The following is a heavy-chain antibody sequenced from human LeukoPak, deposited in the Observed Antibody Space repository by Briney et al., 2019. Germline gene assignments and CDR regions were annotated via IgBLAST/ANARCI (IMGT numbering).Heavy chain of an antibody. CDR3: ARDSYAALNDYGDYGYGMDV. CDR2: IYSGGST. V-gene: IGHV3-53*01. Sequence: GGSLRLSCAASGFTVSSNYMSWVRQAPGKGLEWVSVIYSGGSTYYADSVKGRFTISRDNSKNTLYLQMNSLRAEDTAVYYCARDSYAALNDYGDYGYGMDVWGQGTTVTVSS. J-gene: IGHJ6*02. CDR1: GFTVSSNY. D-gene: IGHD4-17*01.